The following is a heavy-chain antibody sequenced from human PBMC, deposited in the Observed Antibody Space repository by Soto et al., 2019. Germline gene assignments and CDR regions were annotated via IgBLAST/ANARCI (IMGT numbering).Heavy chain of an antibody. J-gene: IGHJ4*02. CDR1: GGTFSSYA. CDR2: IIPIFGTA. D-gene: IGHD6-19*01. Sequence: SVKVSCKASGGTFSSYAISWVRQAPGQGLEWMGGIIPIFGTANYAQKFQGRVAITADKSTSTAYMELSSLRSEDTAVYYCARHRWAVAGSFDYWGQGTLVTVSS. CDR3: ARHRWAVAGSFDY. V-gene: IGHV1-69*06.